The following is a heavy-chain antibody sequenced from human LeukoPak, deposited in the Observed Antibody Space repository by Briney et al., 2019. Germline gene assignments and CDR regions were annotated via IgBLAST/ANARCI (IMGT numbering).Heavy chain of an antibody. Sequence: PGGSLRFSCATSGFAFSTVWMSWVRQAPGKGLEWVSAIRGSGGSTYYADSVKGRFTISRDNSKNTVYLQMNSLRAEDTAVYYCAKDSVRGYSGYGNDGFDIWGQRTMVTVST. CDR1: GFAFSTVW. D-gene: IGHD5-12*01. V-gene: IGHV3-23*01. CDR3: AKDSVRGYSGYGNDGFDI. J-gene: IGHJ3*02. CDR2: IRGSGGST.